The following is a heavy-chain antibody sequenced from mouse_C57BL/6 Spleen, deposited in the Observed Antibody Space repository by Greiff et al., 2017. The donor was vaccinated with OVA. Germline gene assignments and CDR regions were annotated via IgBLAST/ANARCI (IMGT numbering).Heavy chain of an antibody. J-gene: IGHJ2*01. Sequence: EVKLQESGPGLVKPSQSLSLTCSVTGYSITSGYYWNWIRQFPGNKLEWMGYISYDGSNNYNPSLKNRISITRDTSKNQFFLKLNSVTTEDTATYYCAREGDSSGLYYFDYWGQGTTLTVSS. CDR3: AREGDSSGLYYFDY. D-gene: IGHD3-2*02. V-gene: IGHV3-6*01. CDR2: ISYDGSN. CDR1: GYSITSGYY.